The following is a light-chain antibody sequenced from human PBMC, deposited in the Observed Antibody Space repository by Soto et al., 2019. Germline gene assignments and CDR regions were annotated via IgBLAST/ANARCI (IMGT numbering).Light chain of an antibody. Sequence: QSALTQPASVSGSPGQSITISCTGTSSDVGGYNYVSWYQQHPGKAPKLMIYDVSNRPSGVSNRFSGSKSGNTASLTISGLQADDDAYYYCSSYTSSSVYVFGTST. CDR3: SSYTSSSVYV. V-gene: IGLV2-14*01. CDR2: DVS. J-gene: IGLJ1*01. CDR1: SSDVGGYNY.